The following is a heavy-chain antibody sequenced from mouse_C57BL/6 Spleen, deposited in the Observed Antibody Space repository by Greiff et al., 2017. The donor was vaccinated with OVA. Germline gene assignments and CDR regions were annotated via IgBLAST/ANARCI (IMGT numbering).Heavy chain of an antibody. CDR2: ISGGGGNT. D-gene: IGHD1-1*02. V-gene: IGHV5-9*01. CDR3: ARQPGGFDY. CDR1: GFTFSSYT. J-gene: IGHJ2*01. Sequence: EVKLMESGGGLVKPGGSLKLSCAASGFTFSSYTMSWVRQTPEKRLEWVATISGGGGNTYYPDSVKGRFTISRDNAKNTLYLQMSSLRSEDTALYYCARQPGGFDYWGQGTTLTVSS.